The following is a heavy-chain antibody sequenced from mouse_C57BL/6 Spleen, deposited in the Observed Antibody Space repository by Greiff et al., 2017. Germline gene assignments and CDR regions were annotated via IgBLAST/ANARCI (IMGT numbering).Heavy chain of an antibody. Sequence: VKLVESGAELVKPGASVKISCKASGYAFSSYWMNWVKQRPGKGLEWIGQIYPGDGDTNYNGKFKGKATLTADKSSSTAYMQLSSLTSEDSAVYFCARGRDYAWYFDVWGTGTTVTVSS. CDR2: IYPGDGDT. D-gene: IGHD1-1*01. J-gene: IGHJ1*03. V-gene: IGHV1-80*01. CDR1: GYAFSSYW. CDR3: ARGRDYAWYFDV.